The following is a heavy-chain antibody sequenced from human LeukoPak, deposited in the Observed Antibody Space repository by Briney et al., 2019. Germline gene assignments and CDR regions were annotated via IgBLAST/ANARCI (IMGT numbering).Heavy chain of an antibody. Sequence: GGSLRLSCAASGFTVSSNYMSWVRQAPGKGLEWVSVIYSGGDTYYADSVKGRFSISRDNSKNTLYLQMNSLRAEDTAVYYCASRIAAAGIGYWGQGTLVTVSS. D-gene: IGHD6-13*01. CDR1: GFTVSSNY. V-gene: IGHV3-53*01. CDR3: ASRIAAAGIGY. CDR2: IYSGGDT. J-gene: IGHJ4*02.